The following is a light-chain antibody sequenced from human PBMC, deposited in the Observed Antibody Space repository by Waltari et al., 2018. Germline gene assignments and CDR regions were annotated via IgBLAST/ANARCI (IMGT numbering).Light chain of an antibody. Sequence: EIVLTQSPGTLSLSPGGRATLSCRASQSVSRYLAWYQQKPGQAPRLLSYEAARRATGIPDRFSGSGSGTDFTLTISRLEPEDFAVYYCQKYGTLPATFGQGTKVEIK. CDR2: EAA. J-gene: IGKJ1*01. CDR1: QSVSRY. CDR3: QKYGTLPAT. V-gene: IGKV3-20*01.